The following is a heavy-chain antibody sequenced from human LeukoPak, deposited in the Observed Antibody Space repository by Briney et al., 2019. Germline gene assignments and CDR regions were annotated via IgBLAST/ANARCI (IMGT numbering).Heavy chain of an antibody. CDR3: ARSSYGSGSYYNTPFDY. CDR2: ISSSPSTR. J-gene: IGHJ4*02. D-gene: IGHD3-10*01. Sequence: PGGSLRLSCAASGFTFSTYNMNWVRQAPGKGLEWASYISSSPSTRYYADSVRGRFTISRDNAKNSLYLQMNSLRDEDTAVYYCARSSYGSGSYYNTPFDYWGQGTLVTVSS. V-gene: IGHV3-48*02. CDR1: GFTFSTYN.